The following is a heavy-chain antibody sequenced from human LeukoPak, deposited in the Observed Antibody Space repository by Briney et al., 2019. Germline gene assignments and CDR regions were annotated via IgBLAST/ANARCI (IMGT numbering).Heavy chain of an antibody. CDR1: GFTFSSYS. V-gene: IGHV3-48*04. Sequence: GGSLRLSCAASGFTFSSYSMNWVRQAPGKGLEWVSHISISSSTIYYADSVKGRFTISRDNAKNSLYLQMNSLRAEDTAVYYCAELGITMIGGVWGKGTTVTIPS. J-gene: IGHJ6*04. CDR3: AELGITMIGGV. D-gene: IGHD3-10*02. CDR2: ISISSSTI.